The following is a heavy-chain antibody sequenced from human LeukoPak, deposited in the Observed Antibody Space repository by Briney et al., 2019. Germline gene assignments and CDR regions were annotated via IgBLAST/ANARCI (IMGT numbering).Heavy chain of an antibody. D-gene: IGHD3-16*01. J-gene: IGHJ4*02. CDR2: ISSSSSYT. CDR3: ARERVLRV. Sequence: AGGSLRLSCAASGFTFSDYYMTWIRQAPGKGLEWVSYISSSSSYTNYAASVRGRFTVSRDNAKNSLYLQMNSLRAEDTAVYYCARERVLRVWGQGTPVTVSS. CDR1: GFTFSDYY. V-gene: IGHV3-11*05.